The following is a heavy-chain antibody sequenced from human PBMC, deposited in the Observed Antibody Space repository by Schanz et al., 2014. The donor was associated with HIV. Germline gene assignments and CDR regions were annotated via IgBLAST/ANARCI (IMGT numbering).Heavy chain of an antibody. V-gene: IGHV3-72*01. Sequence: EVQGVESGGGLVQPGGSLRLSCTTSGFVFSDHFMGWVRQAPDKGLEWVSRSRVKDDSYATEYAASVTGRFTISRDDSKNSVYLQMNSLNIEDTAVYYCRGYRFYYGVDFWGQGTTVTVS. D-gene: IGHD5-18*01. CDR1: GFVFSDHF. CDR3: RGYRFYYGVDF. CDR2: SRVKDDSYAT. J-gene: IGHJ6*02.